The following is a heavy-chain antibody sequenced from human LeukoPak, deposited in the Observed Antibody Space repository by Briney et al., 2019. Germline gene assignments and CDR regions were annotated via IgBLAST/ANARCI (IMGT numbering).Heavy chain of an antibody. CDR2: IYSGGST. J-gene: IGHJ5*02. V-gene: IGHV3-53*01. Sequence: GGSLRLSCAASGFTVSSNYMSWVRQAPGKGLEWVSVIYSGGSTYYADSVKGRFTISRDNSKNPLYLQMNSLRAEDTAVYYCARGAPYCSSTNCYVNWFDPWGQGTLVTVSS. D-gene: IGHD2-2*01. CDR1: GFTVSSNY. CDR3: ARGAPYCSSTNCYVNWFDP.